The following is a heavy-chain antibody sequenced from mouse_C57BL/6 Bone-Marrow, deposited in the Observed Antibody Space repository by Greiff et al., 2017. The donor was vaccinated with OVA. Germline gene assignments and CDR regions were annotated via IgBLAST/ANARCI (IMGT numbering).Heavy chain of an antibody. J-gene: IGHJ4*01. V-gene: IGHV8-8*01. D-gene: IGHD1-1*01. CDR2: IWWDDDK. CDR3: ARPITTVVAPHYYAMDY. Sequence: QVTLKVSGPGILQPSQTLSLTCSFSGFSLSTFGMGVGWIRQPSGKGLEWLAHIWWDDDKYYNPALKSRLTISKDTSKNQVFLKIANVDTADTATYYCARPITTVVAPHYYAMDYWGQGTSVTVSS. CDR1: GFSLSTFGMG.